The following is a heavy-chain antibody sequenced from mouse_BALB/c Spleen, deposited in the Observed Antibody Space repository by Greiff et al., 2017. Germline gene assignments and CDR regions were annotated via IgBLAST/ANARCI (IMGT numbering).Heavy chain of an antibody. V-gene: IGHV2-9*02. Sequence: VMLVESGPGLVAPSQSLSITCTVSGFSLTSYGVHWVRQPPGKGLEWLGVIWAGGSTNYNSALMSSLSISKDNSKSQVFLKRNSLQTDDTAMYYCARAEYGRDPFYAMDYWGQGTSVTVSS. D-gene: IGHD1-1*01. CDR2: IWAGGST. J-gene: IGHJ4*01. CDR1: GFSLTSYG. CDR3: ARAEYGRDPFYAMDY.